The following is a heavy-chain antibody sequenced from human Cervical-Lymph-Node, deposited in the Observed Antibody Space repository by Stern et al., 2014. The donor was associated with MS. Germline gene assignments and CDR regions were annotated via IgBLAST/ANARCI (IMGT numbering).Heavy chain of an antibody. CDR1: GFTFDDYA. Sequence: VQLVQSGGGLVQPGRSLRLSCAASGFTFDDYAMHWARQAPGTGLEWVSGISWNCGSIGDADSVKGRFTISRDNAKNSLYLQMNSLRAEDTALYYCAKEEYSSGWSLYYYYGMDVWGQGTTVTVSS. J-gene: IGHJ6*02. V-gene: IGHV3-9*01. CDR2: ISWNCGSI. CDR3: AKEEYSSGWSLYYYYGMDV. D-gene: IGHD6-19*01.